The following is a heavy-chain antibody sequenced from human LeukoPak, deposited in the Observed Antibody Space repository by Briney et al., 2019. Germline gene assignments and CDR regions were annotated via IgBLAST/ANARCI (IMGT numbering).Heavy chain of an antibody. Sequence: GESLKISCKASGYTFTHQWIGWVRQKSGSGLEWMGIIYPRDSDTRYSPSFQGHVSISANTSINTAYLEWSRLEASDTAIYYCARHSDVIGAIWGQGTLVTVSS. D-gene: IGHD3-10*01. J-gene: IGHJ4*02. CDR3: ARHSDVIGAI. CDR1: GYTFTHQW. V-gene: IGHV5-51*01. CDR2: IYPRDSDT.